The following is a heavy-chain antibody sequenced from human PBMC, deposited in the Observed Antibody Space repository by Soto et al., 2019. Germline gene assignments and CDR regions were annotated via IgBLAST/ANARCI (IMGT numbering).Heavy chain of an antibody. J-gene: IGHJ6*02. Sequence: EVQLVESGGGLVQPGRSLRLSCAASGFTFDDYAMHWVRQAPGKGLEWVSGISWNSGSIGYADSVKGRFTISRDNAKNSLYLQMNSLRAEDTALYYCAKDIRNYDFWSGSNLPYYYGMDVWGQGTTVTVSS. D-gene: IGHD3-3*01. V-gene: IGHV3-9*01. CDR1: GFTFDDYA. CDR2: ISWNSGSI. CDR3: AKDIRNYDFWSGSNLPYYYGMDV.